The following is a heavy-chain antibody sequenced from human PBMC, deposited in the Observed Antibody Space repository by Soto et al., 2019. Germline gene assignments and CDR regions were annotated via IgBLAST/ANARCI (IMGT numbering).Heavy chain of an antibody. D-gene: IGHD3-3*01. CDR3: ARPVQLEWFDP. CDR2: IKQDGSEK. J-gene: IGHJ5*02. Sequence: PGGSLRLSCAATGFTFSSYWMSWVRQAPGKGLEWVANIKQDGSEKNYVDSVRGRFTISRDNAKNSLYLQMNSLRAEDTAVYYCARPVQLEWFDPWGQGTLVTVSS. V-gene: IGHV3-7*03. CDR1: GFTFSSYW.